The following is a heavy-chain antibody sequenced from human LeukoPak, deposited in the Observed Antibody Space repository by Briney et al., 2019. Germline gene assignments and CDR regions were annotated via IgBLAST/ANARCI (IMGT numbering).Heavy chain of an antibody. CDR1: GFTFTEYS. J-gene: IGHJ6*03. D-gene: IGHD3-10*01. Sequence: GGSLRLSCAASGFTFTEYSIIWVRQAPGKGLEWVSFISDISDRSSTIHYADSVKGRFTISRDNAERSVYLQMNSLRADDTAVYYCARVRGPTLKTCYMDVCGTGTTVTVSS. CDR3: ARVRGPTLKTCYMDV. V-gene: IGHV3-48*04. CDR2: ISDRSSTI.